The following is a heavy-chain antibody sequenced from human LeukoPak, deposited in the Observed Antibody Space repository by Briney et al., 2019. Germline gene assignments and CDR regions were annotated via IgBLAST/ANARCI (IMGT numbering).Heavy chain of an antibody. CDR3: ARKISGSYRIDY. CDR2: INPNSGGT. Sequence: ASVKVSCKASGYTFTGYYTHWVRQAPGQGLEWMGGINPNSGGTNSAQKFQGRVTMTRDTSINTAYMELTSLTSDDTALYYCARKISGSYRIDYWGQGTLVTVSS. V-gene: IGHV1-2*02. D-gene: IGHD1-26*01. CDR1: GYTFTGYY. J-gene: IGHJ4*02.